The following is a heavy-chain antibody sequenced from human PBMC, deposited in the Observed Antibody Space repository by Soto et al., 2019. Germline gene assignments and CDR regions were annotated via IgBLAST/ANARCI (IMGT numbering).Heavy chain of an antibody. Sequence: QVQLVQSGAEVKKPGSSVKVSCKASGGTFSSYTISWVRQAPGQGLEWMGRIIPILGIANYAQKFQGRVTITADKSTSTAYMELSSLRSEDTAVYYCARGGPTVVTPREPPPQRGGMDVWGQGTTVTVSS. J-gene: IGHJ6*02. CDR3: ARGGPTVVTPREPPPQRGGMDV. D-gene: IGHD4-17*01. CDR1: GGTFSSYT. CDR2: IIPILGIA. V-gene: IGHV1-69*02.